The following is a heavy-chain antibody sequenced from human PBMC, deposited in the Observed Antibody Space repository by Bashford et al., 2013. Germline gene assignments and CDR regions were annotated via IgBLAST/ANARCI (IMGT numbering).Heavy chain of an antibody. D-gene: IGHD1-14*01. Sequence: ASVKVSCKASGYTFTSYAMHWVRQAPGQRLEWMGWINAGNGNTKYSQKFQGRVTITRDTSASTAYMELSSLRSEDTAVYYCARDPDHSHAFDPWGQGTLVTVSS. V-gene: IGHV1-3*01. J-gene: IGHJ5*02. CDR3: ARDPDHSHAFDP. CDR2: INAGNGNT. CDR1: GYTFTSYA.